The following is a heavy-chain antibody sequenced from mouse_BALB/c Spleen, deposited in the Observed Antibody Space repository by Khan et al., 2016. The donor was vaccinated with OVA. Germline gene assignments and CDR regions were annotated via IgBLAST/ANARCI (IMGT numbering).Heavy chain of an antibody. V-gene: IGHV5-17*02. CDR3: ATAYVNGDYFDY. CDR2: ISGDTSSI. CDR1: GFTFSNYA. J-gene: IGHJ2*01. Sequence: EVELVESGGGLVQPGGSRKLSCAASGFTFSNYAMPWVRQAPEQGLEWVAFISGDTSSIYYPDTVKGRFTLSRDHPTNTPFLQLTSLMSEDQARFYWATAYVNGDYFDYWGPGTTLTVSA. D-gene: IGHD3-2*01.